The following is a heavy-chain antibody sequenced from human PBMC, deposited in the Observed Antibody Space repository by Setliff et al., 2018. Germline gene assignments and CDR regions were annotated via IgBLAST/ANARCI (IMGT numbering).Heavy chain of an antibody. CDR3: ARGKIRITMIVVPTGGAFDI. Sequence: GASVKVSCKASGYTFTSYGISWVRQAPGQGLEWMGWISAYNGNTNYAQKLQGRVTMTTDTSTSTAYMELRSLRSDDTAVYYCARGKIRITMIVVPTGGAFDIWGQGTMVTVSS. V-gene: IGHV1-18*01. CDR1: GYTFTSYG. J-gene: IGHJ3*02. D-gene: IGHD3-22*01. CDR2: ISAYNGNT.